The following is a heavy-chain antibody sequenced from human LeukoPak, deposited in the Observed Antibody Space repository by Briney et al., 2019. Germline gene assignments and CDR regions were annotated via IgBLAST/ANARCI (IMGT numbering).Heavy chain of an antibody. CDR2: IYYSGST. CDR3: ARGGYYYYYYMDV. J-gene: IGHJ6*03. Sequence: PSETLSLTCAVYGGSFSGYYCSWIRQPPGKGLEWIGYIYYSGSTNYNPSLKSRVTISVDTSKNQFSLKLSSVTAADTAVYYCARGGYYYYYYMDVWGKGTTVTVSS. CDR1: GGSFSGYY. V-gene: IGHV4-59*01.